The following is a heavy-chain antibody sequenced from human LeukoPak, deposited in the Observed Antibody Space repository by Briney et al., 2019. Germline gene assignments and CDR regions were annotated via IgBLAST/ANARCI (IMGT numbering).Heavy chain of an antibody. CDR1: GFTFSSYA. V-gene: IGHV3-23*01. J-gene: IGHJ4*02. D-gene: IGHD6-19*01. Sequence: GGSLRLSCAASGFTFSSYAMSWVRQAPGKGLEWVSAISGSGGSTYYADSVKGRFTISRDNSKNTLYLQMNSLRAEDTAVYYCAKDRYGHRIAVAGYYFDYWGQGTLVTVSS. CDR3: AKDRYGHRIAVAGYYFDY. CDR2: ISGSGGST.